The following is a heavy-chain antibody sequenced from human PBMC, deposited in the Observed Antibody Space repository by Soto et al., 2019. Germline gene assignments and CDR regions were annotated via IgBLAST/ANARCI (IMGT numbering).Heavy chain of an antibody. Sequence: ASVKVSCKASGYTFTSYAMHWVRQAPGKRLEWMGWINAGNGNTKYSQKFQGRVTITRDTSASTAYMELSSLRSEDTAVYYCARDYIAAPDYYYYYMDVWGKGTTVTVSS. CDR2: INAGNGNT. D-gene: IGHD6-6*01. V-gene: IGHV1-3*01. J-gene: IGHJ6*03. CDR3: ARDYIAAPDYYYYYMDV. CDR1: GYTFTSYA.